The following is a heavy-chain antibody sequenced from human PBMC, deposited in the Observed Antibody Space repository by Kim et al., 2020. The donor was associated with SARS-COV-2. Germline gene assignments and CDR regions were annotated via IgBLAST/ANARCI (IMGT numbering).Heavy chain of an antibody. Sequence: SETLSLTCTVSGGSISSYYWSWIRQPPGKGLEWIGYIYYSGSTNYNPSLKSRVTISVDTSKNQFSLKLSSVTAADTAVYYCAGYSYYDFWSGSYYYYGMDVWGQGTTVTVSS. CDR2: IYYSGST. CDR1: GGSISSYY. CDR3: AGYSYYDFWSGSYYYYGMDV. J-gene: IGHJ6*02. D-gene: IGHD3-3*01. V-gene: IGHV4-59*13.